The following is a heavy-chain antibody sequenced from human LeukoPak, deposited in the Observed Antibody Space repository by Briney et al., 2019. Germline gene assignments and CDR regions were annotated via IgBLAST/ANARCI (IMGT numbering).Heavy chain of an antibody. CDR1: GFTFSNYW. CDR3: ARDSAHLHY. J-gene: IGHJ4*02. Sequence: GGSLRLSCAASGFTFSNYWMTWVRQAPGMGLEWVANIEQDGSENYYVDSVKGRFTISRDNAKNSLYLQMNSLRAEDTAVYYCARDSAHLHYWGQGTLVTVSS. CDR2: IEQDGSEN. D-gene: IGHD6-6*01. V-gene: IGHV3-7*01.